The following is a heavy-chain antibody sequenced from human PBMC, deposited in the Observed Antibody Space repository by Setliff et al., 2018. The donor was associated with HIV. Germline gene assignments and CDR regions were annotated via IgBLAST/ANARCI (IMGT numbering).Heavy chain of an antibody. CDR2: FYYNEKT. Sequence: SETLSLTCVVSGDSISRSRYYWGWIRQPPGKGLEWIGSFYYNEKTYYNPSLKSRVTISIDTSKNQFSLNLTSVTAADTAVYYCASRVYYYDSNNFLREEGFDPWGQGTLVTVSS. CDR1: GDSISRSRYY. J-gene: IGHJ5*02. CDR3: ASRVYYYDSNNFLREEGFDP. D-gene: IGHD3-22*01. V-gene: IGHV4-39*01.